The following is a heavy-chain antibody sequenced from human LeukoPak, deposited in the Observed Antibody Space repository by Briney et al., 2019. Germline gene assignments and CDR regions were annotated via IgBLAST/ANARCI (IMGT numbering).Heavy chain of an antibody. D-gene: IGHD3-22*01. CDR3: ASHSSGSGPLRH. V-gene: IGHV4-59*11. CDR2: IYSSGST. J-gene: IGHJ4*02. Sequence: PSETLSLTCSVSGGSISGHYWTWIRQPPGRGLEWIGYIYSSGSTNYNSSLKSRVTISEDKSKNQFSLRVRSVTAADTAVYYCASHSSGSGPLRHWGQGTLVTVSS. CDR1: GGSISGHY.